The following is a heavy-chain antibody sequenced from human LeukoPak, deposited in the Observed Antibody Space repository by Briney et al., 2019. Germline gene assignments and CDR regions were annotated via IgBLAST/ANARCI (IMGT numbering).Heavy chain of an antibody. CDR3: ARDVTGNPYHYARSGYYYFDY. J-gene: IGHJ4*02. CDR1: GGTFSSYA. CDR2: IVPIFGTG. Sequence: SVKVSCKASGGTFSSYAISWVRQGPGQGLELMGRIVPIFGTGSYGQKFQGRVTITTDESTSTAYMVLSSPTSEDTAAYYCARDVTGNPYHYARSGYYYFDYWGQGTPVTVSS. V-gene: IGHV1-69*05. D-gene: IGHD3-22*01.